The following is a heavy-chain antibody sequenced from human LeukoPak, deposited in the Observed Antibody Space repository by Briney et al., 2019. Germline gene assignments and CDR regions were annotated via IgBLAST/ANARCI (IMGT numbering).Heavy chain of an antibody. D-gene: IGHD3-3*01. V-gene: IGHV3-33*01. CDR3: ARDSLPYDLATDY. CDR2: IWYDGSNK. J-gene: IGHJ4*02. Sequence: PGGSLRLSCAASGFTFSSYGMHWVRQAPGKGLEWVAVIWYDGSNKYYADSVKGRFTISRDNSKNTLYLQMNSLRAEDTAVYYCARDSLPYDLATDYWGQGTLVTVSS. CDR1: GFTFSSYG.